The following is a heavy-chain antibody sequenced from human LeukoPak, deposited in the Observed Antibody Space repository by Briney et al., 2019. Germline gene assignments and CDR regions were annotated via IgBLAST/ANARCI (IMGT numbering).Heavy chain of an antibody. V-gene: IGHV3-48*02. CDR1: GFTSSSYS. CDR3: ARDRDHSNNWYIFLDY. CDR2: ISSSSNTI. Sequence: PGGSLRLSCAASGFTSSSYSMNWVRQAPGKGLEWVSYISSSSNTIYYADSVKGRFTISRDNARNSLYLQMNSLRDEDTAVYYCARDRDHSNNWYIFLDYWGQGTLVTVSS. J-gene: IGHJ4*02. D-gene: IGHD6-13*01.